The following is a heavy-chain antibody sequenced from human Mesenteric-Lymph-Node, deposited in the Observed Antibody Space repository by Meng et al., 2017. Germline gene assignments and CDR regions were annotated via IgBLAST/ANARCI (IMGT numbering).Heavy chain of an antibody. D-gene: IGHD4-11*01. CDR1: GFTYLNHA. V-gene: IGHV3-9*01. J-gene: IGHJ4*02. Sequence: SLKISCAGSGFTYLNHAMHWVRQAPGKGLEWVSGISGDSRFRGYADSVRGRFTISRDNAKNSHYLDMNSLTGEDTAFYFCARGQDYTNYVPFFDFWGRGILVTGS. CDR2: ISGDSRFR. CDR3: ARGQDYTNYVPFFDF.